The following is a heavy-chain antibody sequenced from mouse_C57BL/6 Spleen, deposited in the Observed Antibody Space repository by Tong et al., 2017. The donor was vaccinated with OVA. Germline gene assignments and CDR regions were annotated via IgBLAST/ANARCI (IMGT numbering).Heavy chain of an antibody. J-gene: IGHJ1*03. CDR1: GYTFTSYG. D-gene: IGHD1-1*01. CDR2: IYPRSGNT. CDR3: ARRSTTVVAKYFDV. V-gene: IGHV1-81*01. Sequence: VQLQESGAELARPGASVKLSCKASGYTFTSYGISWVKQRTGQGLEWIGEIYPRSGNTYYNEKFKGKATLTADKSSSTAYMELRSLTSEDSVVYFCARRSTTVVAKYFDVWGTGTTVTVSS.